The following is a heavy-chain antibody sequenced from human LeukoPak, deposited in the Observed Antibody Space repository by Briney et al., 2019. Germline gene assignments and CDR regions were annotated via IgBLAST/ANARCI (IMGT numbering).Heavy chain of an antibody. Sequence: GGSLRLSCAASGFTFSSYAMSWVRQAPGKGLEWVSAISGSGGSTYYADSVKGRFTISRDNSKNTLYLQMNSLRAEDTAVYYCAKHQVQESTIFGVVITTRNYYYYYMDVWGKGTTVTVSS. J-gene: IGHJ6*03. D-gene: IGHD3-3*01. V-gene: IGHV3-23*01. CDR1: GFTFSSYA. CDR2: ISGSGGST. CDR3: AKHQVQESTIFGVVITTRNYYYYYMDV.